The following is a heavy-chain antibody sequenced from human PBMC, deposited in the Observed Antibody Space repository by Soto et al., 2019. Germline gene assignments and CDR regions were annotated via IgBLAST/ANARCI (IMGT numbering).Heavy chain of an antibody. Sequence: VQLVESGGGVVQPGRSLRLSCAASGFTFSSYGMHWVRQAPGKGLEWVAVIWYDGSNKYYADSVKGRFTISIDNSKKSLYMQMNSLRAEDTAVYYCARVHTVTIGSPYYYYCGMDVWGQGTTVTVSS. CDR3: ARVHTVTIGSPYYYYCGMDV. J-gene: IGHJ6*02. CDR2: IWYDGSNK. D-gene: IGHD4-17*01. CDR1: GFTFSSYG. V-gene: IGHV3-33*01.